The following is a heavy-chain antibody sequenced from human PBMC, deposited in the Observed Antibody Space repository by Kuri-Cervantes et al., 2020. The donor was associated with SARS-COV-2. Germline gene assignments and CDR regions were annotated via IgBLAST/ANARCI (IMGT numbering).Heavy chain of an antibody. V-gene: IGHV4-59*11. Sequence: ESLKISCTVSGDSISSHYWGWIRQPPGRGLEWIGYIFYSGSTNYNPSLKSRVTISVDTSKNQFSLRLNSVTAADTAVYYCARATSYCCGDCYIFDYWGQGTLVTVSS. J-gene: IGHJ4*02. D-gene: IGHD2-21*01. CDR1: GDSISSHY. CDR3: ARATSYCCGDCYIFDY. CDR2: IFYSGST.